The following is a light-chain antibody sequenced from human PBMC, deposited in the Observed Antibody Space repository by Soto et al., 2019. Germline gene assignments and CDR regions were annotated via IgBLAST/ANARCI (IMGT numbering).Light chain of an antibody. CDR2: DAS. CDR3: QQRSIWPIT. CDR1: QSVSSY. J-gene: IGKJ5*01. Sequence: EIVMTQTPATLSVSPGERATLSCRASQSVSSYLAWYQQKPGQAPRLLIYDASNRATGIPARFSGSGSGTDFTLTISSLEPEDFAVYYCQQRSIWPITFGQGTRLEI. V-gene: IGKV3-11*01.